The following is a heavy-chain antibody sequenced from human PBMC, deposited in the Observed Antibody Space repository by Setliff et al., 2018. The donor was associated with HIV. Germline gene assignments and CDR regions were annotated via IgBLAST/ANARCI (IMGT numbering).Heavy chain of an antibody. Sequence: SETLSLTCTVSGGSISSHYWSWIRQPPGKGLEWIGYIYYSGSTNYNPSLKSRVSISVDTSKNQFSLKLSSVTAADTAVYYCARENGRTNYYYYYGLDVWGQGTTVTVSS. J-gene: IGHJ6*02. V-gene: IGHV4-59*11. CDR3: ARENGRTNYYYYYGLDV. CDR1: GGSISSHY. CDR2: IYYSGST.